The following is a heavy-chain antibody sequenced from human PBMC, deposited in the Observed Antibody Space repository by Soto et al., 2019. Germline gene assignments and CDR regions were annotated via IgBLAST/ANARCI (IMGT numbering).Heavy chain of an antibody. CDR1: GGSISSYY. J-gene: IGHJ6*02. V-gene: IGHV4-59*01. CDR2: VESSGST. D-gene: IGHD4-17*01. CDR3: ARGGVTTVVIPKYYYFGLDV. Sequence: SETLSLTCTVSGGSISSYYWTWVPQPPGKGLEWIGYVESSGSTSYNPSLMSRVTISVDTSKNQFSLKLTSVTAADTAVYYCARGGVTTVVIPKYYYFGLDVWGQGTTVTVSS.